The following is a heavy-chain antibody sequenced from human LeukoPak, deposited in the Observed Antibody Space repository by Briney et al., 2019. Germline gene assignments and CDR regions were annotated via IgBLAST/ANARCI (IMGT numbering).Heavy chain of an antibody. CDR2: TYYRSKWYN. D-gene: IGHD6-19*01. CDR1: GDSLSSNSAA. Sequence: SQTLSLTCAISGDSLSSNSAAWNWIRQSPSRGLEWLGRTYYRSKWYNDYAVSVKSRITINPDTSKNQFSLQLNSMTPEDTAVYYYARDMSVVAGESWFDPWGQGTLVTVSS. CDR3: ARDMSVVAGESWFDP. J-gene: IGHJ5*02. V-gene: IGHV6-1*01.